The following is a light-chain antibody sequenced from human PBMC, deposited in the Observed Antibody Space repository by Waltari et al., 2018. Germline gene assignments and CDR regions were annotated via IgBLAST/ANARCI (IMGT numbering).Light chain of an antibody. J-gene: IGKJ1*01. CDR1: QNIGTY. V-gene: IGKV3-20*01. CDR2: AAS. CDR3: QNHERLPAT. Sequence: LTQSPGTLSLSPGERATLSCRDSQNIGTYLVWYQQKPGQAPRLLMYAASRRATGIPDRFSGSGSGTDFSLTISRLEPEDFAVYYCQNHERLPATFGQGTKVEIK.